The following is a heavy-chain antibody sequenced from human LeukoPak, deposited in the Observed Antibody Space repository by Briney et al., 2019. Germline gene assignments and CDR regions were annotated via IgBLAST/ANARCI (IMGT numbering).Heavy chain of an antibody. V-gene: IGHV3-21*01. J-gene: IGHJ4*02. Sequence: GGSLRLSCAASGFTFSSYTMNWVRQAPGKGLEWVSSISSSRSSIYYADSMKGRFTISRDNAKNSLYLQMNSLRAEDTAVYYCARGRYADYLDYWGQGTLVTVSS. CDR3: ARGRYADYLDY. D-gene: IGHD1-1*01. CDR2: ISSSRSSI. CDR1: GFTFSSYT.